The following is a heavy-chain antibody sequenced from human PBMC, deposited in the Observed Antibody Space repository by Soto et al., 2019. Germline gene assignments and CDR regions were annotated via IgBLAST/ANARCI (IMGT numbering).Heavy chain of an antibody. CDR3: ARQDPLRFFDF. Sequence: TLSLTCSVSGGSIYSVSSFWSWIRQPPGKGLEWIGSIYYTGSTYYNPSLQSRVTISLDSSKNQFSLKLRSVTAADTAVYFCARQDPLRFFDFWGQGSLVTVSS. CDR2: IYYTGST. V-gene: IGHV4-39*01. J-gene: IGHJ4*02. CDR1: GGSIYSVSSF. D-gene: IGHD4-17*01.